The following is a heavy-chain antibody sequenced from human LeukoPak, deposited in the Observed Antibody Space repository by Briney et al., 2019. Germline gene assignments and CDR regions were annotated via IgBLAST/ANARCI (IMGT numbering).Heavy chain of an antibody. CDR3: AKWGDYDVLTGYYVSDF. CDR2: XXXRSDNT. J-gene: IGHJ4*02. D-gene: IGHD3-9*01. CDR1: GFIFSNYA. V-gene: IGHV3-23*01. Sequence: QSGGSLRLSCAASGFIFSNYAMYWVRQAPGKGLXXXXXXXXRSDNTYYADSVKGRFTLSRDSSKNTLYLQMNSLRADDTAVYYCAKWGDYDVLTGYYVSDFWGQGTLVTVSS.